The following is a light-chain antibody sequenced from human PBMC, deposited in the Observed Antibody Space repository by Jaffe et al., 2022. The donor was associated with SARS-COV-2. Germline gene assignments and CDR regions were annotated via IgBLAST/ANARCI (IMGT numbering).Light chain of an antibody. CDR2: QDT. CDR3: QAWDSSTYVV. CDR1: KLGNKY. Sequence: SYEVTQPPSVSVSPGQTASVTCSGDKLGNKYVCWYQQKPGQSPVLLIYQDTERPSGIPARFSGSNSGNTATLTISGTQAMDEADYYCQAWDSSTYVVFGGGTKLTVL. J-gene: IGLJ2*01. V-gene: IGLV3-1*01.